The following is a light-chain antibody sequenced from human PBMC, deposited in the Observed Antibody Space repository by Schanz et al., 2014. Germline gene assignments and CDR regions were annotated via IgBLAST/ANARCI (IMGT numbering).Light chain of an antibody. J-gene: IGKJ1*01. CDR1: QRVTSY. Sequence: EIVLTQSPGTLSLSPGERATLSCRASQRVTSYVAWYQHKNGQAPRLLIYGASARPTAIPGRFSGSGSGTDFTLTISSLQPEDFATYYCQQSYSMPRTFGHGTKVEI. V-gene: IGKV3-11*01. CDR3: QQSYSMPRT. CDR2: GAS.